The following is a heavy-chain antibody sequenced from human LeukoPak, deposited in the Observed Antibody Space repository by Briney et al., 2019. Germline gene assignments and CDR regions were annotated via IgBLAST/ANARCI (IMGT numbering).Heavy chain of an antibody. Sequence: SETLSLTCTVSGGSISSYYWSWIRQPPGKGLEWIGYIYYSGSTNYNPSLKSRVTISVDTSKNQFSLKLSSVTAADTAVYYCARLGTHQWLVQRIRYYFDYWGQGTLVTVSS. CDR1: GGSISSYY. CDR3: ARLGTHQWLVQRIRYYFDY. D-gene: IGHD6-19*01. J-gene: IGHJ4*02. V-gene: IGHV4-59*12. CDR2: IYYSGST.